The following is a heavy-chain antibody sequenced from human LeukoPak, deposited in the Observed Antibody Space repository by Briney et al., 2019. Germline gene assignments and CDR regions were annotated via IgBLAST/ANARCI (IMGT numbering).Heavy chain of an antibody. J-gene: IGHJ5*02. D-gene: IGHD1-1*01. Sequence: ASVKVSCKASGVNFGEFFIHWLRLAPGHGLEWMGWINPYNGAIESAQKFQGRLTMTSDTSINTASMEMSGLTSDDTAVYYCARGRTGNAFSWLDPWGQGSLVTVSS. CDR2: INPYNGAI. V-gene: IGHV1-2*02. CDR1: GVNFGEFF. CDR3: ARGRTGNAFSWLDP.